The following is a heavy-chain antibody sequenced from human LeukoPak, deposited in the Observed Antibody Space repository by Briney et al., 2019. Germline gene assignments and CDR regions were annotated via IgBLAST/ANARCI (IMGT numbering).Heavy chain of an antibody. CDR2: TYYRSTWYN. D-gene: IGHD2-2*01. J-gene: IGHJ5*02. CDR1: GDSVSSNSVT. V-gene: IGHV6-1*01. Sequence: SQTLSLTCAISGDSVSSNSVTWHWIRQSPSRGLEWLGRTYYRSTWYNDYAVSVRGRITVNPDTSKNQYSLHLNSVTPEDTAVYYCARRLTQYDCFDPWGQGILVTVSS. CDR3: ARRLTQYDCFDP.